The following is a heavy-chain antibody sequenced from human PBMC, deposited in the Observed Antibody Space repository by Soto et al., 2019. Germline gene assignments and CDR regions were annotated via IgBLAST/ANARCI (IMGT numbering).Heavy chain of an antibody. V-gene: IGHV3-30-3*01. Sequence: TGGSLRLSCAASGCTFISYAMHWVRQAPGKGLEWVAVISYDGSNKYYADSVKGRFTISRDNSKNTLYLQMNSLRAEDTAVYYCASKCLDFWSGLPWYYGMDVWGQGTTVTVSS. CDR3: ASKCLDFWSGLPWYYGMDV. D-gene: IGHD3-3*01. CDR1: GCTFISYA. CDR2: ISYDGSNK. J-gene: IGHJ6*02.